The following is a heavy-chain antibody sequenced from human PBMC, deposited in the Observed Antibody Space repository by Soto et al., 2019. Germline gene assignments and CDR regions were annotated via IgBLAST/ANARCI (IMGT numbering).Heavy chain of an antibody. CDR1: GASLHIGGYY. D-gene: IGHD2-2*01. J-gene: IGHJ5*02. CDR3: ARDGSSTANWLDA. CDR2: IYYTGVT. Sequence: TLSLTCTVSGASLHIGGYYWAWIRQNPGKGLEWIGYIYYTGVTYYNPSLGSRVNISVGTSKNQFSLELSSVTAADTAEYYCARDGSSTANWLDAWGQGLLVTVYS. V-gene: IGHV4-31*03.